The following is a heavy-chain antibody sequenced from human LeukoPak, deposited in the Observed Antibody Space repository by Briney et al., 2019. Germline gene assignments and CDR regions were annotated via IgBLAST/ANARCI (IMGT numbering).Heavy chain of an antibody. CDR2: LRSDGNDK. Sequence: PGGCLRLSSAASVFTLSSHGMHCGGRAPGPGREGGAFLRSDGNDKYYADSVKGRFTISRDNSKNTLSLQMNSLRTEETAVYYCARDPSPTMTFGGVIADTYWYFDLWGRGTLVTVSS. V-gene: IGHV3-30*02. D-gene: IGHD3-16*02. J-gene: IGHJ2*01. CDR3: ARDPSPTMTFGGVIADTYWYFDL. CDR1: VFTLSSHG.